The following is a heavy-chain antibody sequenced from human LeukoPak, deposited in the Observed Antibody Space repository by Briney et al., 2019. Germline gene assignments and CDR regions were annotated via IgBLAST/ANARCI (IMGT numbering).Heavy chain of an antibody. CDR1: GGSISSSNYY. CDR2: VHYTGGT. J-gene: IGHJ4*02. Sequence: PSETLSLTCTVSGGSISSSNYYWGWIRQPPGKGLEWVGSVHYTGGTYYNPSLKSRVTMSVDTSKNQFSLKLSSVTAADTAVYYCARASRFSDRSGSYKPGDYWGQGTLVTVSS. D-gene: IGHD1-26*01. CDR3: ARASRFSDRSGSYKPGDY. V-gene: IGHV4-39*01.